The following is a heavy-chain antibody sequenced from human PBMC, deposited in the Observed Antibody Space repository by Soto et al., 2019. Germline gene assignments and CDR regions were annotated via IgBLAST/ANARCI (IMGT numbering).Heavy chain of an antibody. J-gene: IGHJ4*02. CDR3: ARGLSSPSAAGV. Sequence: QLQLQESGPGLVKPSETLSLTCAVSGGSVSSGGNYWGXIRQSPGKGLEWIGSVHDTGTTHYNPSLTSRVTISVDTSKNQFSLNVNSVTAADTAVYYCARGLSSPSAAGVWGQGTLVTVSS. CDR1: GGSVSSGGNY. V-gene: IGHV4-39*01. CDR2: VHDTGTT. D-gene: IGHD6-6*01.